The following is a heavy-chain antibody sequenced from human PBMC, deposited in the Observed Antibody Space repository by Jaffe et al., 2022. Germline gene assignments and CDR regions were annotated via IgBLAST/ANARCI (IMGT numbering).Heavy chain of an antibody. V-gene: IGHV4-38-2*02. D-gene: IGHD5-12*01. CDR1: GYSISSGYY. CDR3: AREDELATTSSIDY. Sequence: QVQLQESGPGLVKPSETLSLTCAVSGYSISSGYYWGWIRQPPGKGLEWIGSIYHSGSTYYNPSLKSRVTISVDTSKNQFSLKLSSVTAADTAVYYCAREDELATTSSIDYWGQGTLVTVSS. CDR2: IYHSGST. J-gene: IGHJ4*02.